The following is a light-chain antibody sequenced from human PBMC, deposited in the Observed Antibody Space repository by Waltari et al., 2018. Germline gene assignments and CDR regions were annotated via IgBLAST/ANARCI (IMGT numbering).Light chain of an antibody. CDR1: ALPKQY. CDR3: QSADSSGTYVV. CDR2: KDT. J-gene: IGLJ2*01. Sequence: SSELTQPPSVSVSPGQTASITCSADALPKQYGYWYQQKPGQAPVLVINKDTARPSGIPERFSGSSSGTTVTLTISGVQAEDEADYYCQSADSSGTYVVFGAGTKLTVL. V-gene: IGLV3-25*03.